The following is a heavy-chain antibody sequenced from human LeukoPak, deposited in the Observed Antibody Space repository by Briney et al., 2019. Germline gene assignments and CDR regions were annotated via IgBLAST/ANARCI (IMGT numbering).Heavy chain of an antibody. Sequence: GGSLRLSCAASGFTFSSYAMSWVRQAPGKGLEWVSAISGSGGSTYYADSVKGRFTISRDNSKNTLYLQMNSLRAEDTAVYYCAKPSSSYYYYYYMDVWGKGTTVTVSS. J-gene: IGHJ6*03. CDR1: GFTFSSYA. CDR2: ISGSGGST. V-gene: IGHV3-23*01. CDR3: AKPSSSYYYYYYMDV. D-gene: IGHD6-6*01.